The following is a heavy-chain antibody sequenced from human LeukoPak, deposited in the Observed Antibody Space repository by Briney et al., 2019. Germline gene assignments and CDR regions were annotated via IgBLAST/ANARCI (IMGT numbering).Heavy chain of an antibody. Sequence: AGGSLRLSCAASGFTFSSYWMNWARQAPGKGLEWEASINHNGNVNYYVDSAKGRFTISRDNAKNSLYLQMSNLRAEDTAVYFCARGGGLDVWGQGATVTVSS. J-gene: IGHJ6*02. V-gene: IGHV3-7*03. CDR2: INHNGNVN. CDR3: ARGGGLDV. D-gene: IGHD3-16*01. CDR1: GFTFSSYW.